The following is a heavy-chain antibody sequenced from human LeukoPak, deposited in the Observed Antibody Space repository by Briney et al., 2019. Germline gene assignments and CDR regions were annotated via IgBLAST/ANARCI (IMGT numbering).Heavy chain of an antibody. Sequence: GGSLRHSCGASGFTFSSNAMYWVRQAPGKGLEWVSAISDNGRSTYCADSVKGRFTISRDKSKNTLYLQMNSLRAEDTAVYYCAKDLAGTTSFDYWGQGTLVTVSS. CDR2: ISDNGRST. CDR1: GFTFSSNA. D-gene: IGHD1-7*01. J-gene: IGHJ4*02. CDR3: AKDLAGTTSFDY. V-gene: IGHV3-23*01.